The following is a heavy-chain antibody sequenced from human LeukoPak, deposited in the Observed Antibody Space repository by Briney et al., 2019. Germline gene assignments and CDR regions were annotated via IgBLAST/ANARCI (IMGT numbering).Heavy chain of an antibody. D-gene: IGHD2/OR15-2a*01. Sequence: SETLSLTCTVSGGSISSSSYYWGWIRQPPGKGLEWIGSIYYSGSTYYNPSLKSRVTISVDTSKNQFSLKLSSATAADTAVYYCARSFPKKRGAFDIWGQGTMVTVSS. CDR2: IYYSGST. J-gene: IGHJ3*02. CDR3: ARSFPKKRGAFDI. CDR1: GGSISSSSYY. V-gene: IGHV4-39*01.